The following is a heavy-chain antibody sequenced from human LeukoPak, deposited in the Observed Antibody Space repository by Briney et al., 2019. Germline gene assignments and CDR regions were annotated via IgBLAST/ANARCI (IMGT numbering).Heavy chain of an antibody. CDR2: ISSSSSYI. V-gene: IGHV3-21*01. J-gene: IGHJ4*02. CDR1: GGSISSGGYY. D-gene: IGHD2-8*02. CDR3: ARDSPYGTAGY. Sequence: LSLTCTVSGGSISSGGYYWSWVRQAPGKGLEWVSSISSSSSYIYYADSVKGRFTISRDNTKNSLYLQMNSLRAEDTAVYYCARDSPYGTAGYWGQGTLVTVSS.